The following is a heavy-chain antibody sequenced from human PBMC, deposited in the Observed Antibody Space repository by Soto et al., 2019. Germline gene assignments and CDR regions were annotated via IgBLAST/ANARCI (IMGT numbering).Heavy chain of an antibody. CDR1: GYTFTSYD. Sequence: QVQLVQSGAEVKKPGASVKVSCKASGYTFTSYDINWVRQATGQGLEWMGWMNPNSGNTAYAQNFQGRITMTRNTSISTAYMERSSLRSEDTAVYYCAREKVTSGYPDWCQGTLVTVSS. CDR2: MNPNSGNT. V-gene: IGHV1-8*01. J-gene: IGHJ4*02. CDR3: AREKVTSGYPD. D-gene: IGHD3-22*01.